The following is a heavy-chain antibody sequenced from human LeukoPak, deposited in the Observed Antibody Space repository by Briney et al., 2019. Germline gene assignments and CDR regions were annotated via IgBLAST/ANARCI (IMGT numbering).Heavy chain of an antibody. CDR3: ARLWSGYYGDY. J-gene: IGHJ4*02. D-gene: IGHD3-3*01. CDR1: GFTVSSNY. CDR2: IYSGGST. Sequence: GGSLRLSCAASGFTVSSNYISWVRQAPGKGLEWVSVIYSGGSTYYADSVKGRFTISRDNSKNTLYLQMNSLRAEDTAVYYCARLWSGYYGDYWGQGTLVTVSS. V-gene: IGHV3-53*01.